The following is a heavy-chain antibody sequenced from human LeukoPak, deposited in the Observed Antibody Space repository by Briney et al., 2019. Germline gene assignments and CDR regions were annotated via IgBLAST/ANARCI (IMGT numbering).Heavy chain of an antibody. Sequence: GGSLRLSCAVSGFTFSSYWMSWVRQAPGKGLEWVANMNQDGSEKYYVDSVKGRFTISRDNAKNSLYLPMNSLRAEDTAVYYCAREGYDSSGYDYWGQGTLVTVSS. V-gene: IGHV3-7*01. CDR2: MNQDGSEK. CDR3: AREGYDSSGYDY. CDR1: GFTFSSYW. D-gene: IGHD3-22*01. J-gene: IGHJ4*02.